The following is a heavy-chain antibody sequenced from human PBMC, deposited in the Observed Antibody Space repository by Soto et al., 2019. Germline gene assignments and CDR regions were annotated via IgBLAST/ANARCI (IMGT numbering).Heavy chain of an antibody. J-gene: IGHJ4*02. CDR2: ISYDGSNK. CDR3: AAGYSSSWYYFDD. D-gene: IGHD6-13*01. Sequence: QVQLVESGGGVVQPGRSLRLSCAASGFIFSSYGMHWVRQAPGKGLEWVAVISYDGSNKYYGYSVKGRFTISRDNSKNTLYLQMNSLKPEDTAVYYCAAGYSSSWYYFDDWGQGTLVTVSS. CDR1: GFIFSSYG. V-gene: IGHV3-30*03.